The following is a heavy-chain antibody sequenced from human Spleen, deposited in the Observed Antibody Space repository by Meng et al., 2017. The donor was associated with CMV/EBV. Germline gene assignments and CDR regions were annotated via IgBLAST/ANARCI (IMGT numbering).Heavy chain of an antibody. V-gene: IGHV4-34*01. CDR1: GGAFSGYY. Sequence: MPLHQGGGGRFSPSVAVPPTGAGYGGAFSGYYLGWIRQSPGKGLEWIGYISYSGSTYYNPSLKSRVTISVDTSKYQFSLKLSSVTAADTAVYYCAREGGLWGRGTLVTVSS. J-gene: IGHJ2*01. CDR3: AREGGL. D-gene: IGHD2-15*01. CDR2: ISYSGST.